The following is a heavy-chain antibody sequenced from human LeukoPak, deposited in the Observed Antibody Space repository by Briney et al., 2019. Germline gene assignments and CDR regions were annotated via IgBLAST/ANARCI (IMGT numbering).Heavy chain of an antibody. J-gene: IGHJ4*02. Sequence: GGSLRLSCAASGFTFSSYAMSWVRQAPGKGLEWVSAISGSGGSTYYADSVKGRFTISRDNSKNTLYLQMNSLRAEDTAVYYCAKDRGDYVWGSYRPFDYWGQGTLVTVSS. V-gene: IGHV3-23*01. D-gene: IGHD3-16*02. CDR1: GFTFSSYA. CDR2: ISGSGGST. CDR3: AKDRGDYVWGSYRPFDY.